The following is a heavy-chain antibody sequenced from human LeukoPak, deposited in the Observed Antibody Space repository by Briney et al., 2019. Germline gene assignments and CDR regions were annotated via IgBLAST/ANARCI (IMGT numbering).Heavy chain of an antibody. Sequence: PGGSLRLSCAASGFTFSSYSMNWVRQAPGKGLEWVSSISSSSSYIYYADSVKGRFTISRDNAKNSLYLQMNSLRAEDAAVHYCARDQGSGWYYFDYWGQGTLVTVSS. CDR3: ARDQGSGWYYFDY. J-gene: IGHJ4*02. CDR2: ISSSSSYI. D-gene: IGHD6-19*01. CDR1: GFTFSSYS. V-gene: IGHV3-21*01.